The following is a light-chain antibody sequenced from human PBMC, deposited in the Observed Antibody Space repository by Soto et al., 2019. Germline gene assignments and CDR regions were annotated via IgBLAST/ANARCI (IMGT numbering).Light chain of an antibody. CDR3: QQRSNWPVT. CDR2: DAS. Sequence: EIVLTQSPGTLSLSPGERTTLSCRASQSVSSYLAWYQQKPGQAPRLLIYDASNRATGIPARFSGSGPGTDFTLTISSLEPEDFAVYYCQQRSNWPVTFGQGTKVDIK. CDR1: QSVSSY. V-gene: IGKV3-11*01. J-gene: IGKJ1*01.